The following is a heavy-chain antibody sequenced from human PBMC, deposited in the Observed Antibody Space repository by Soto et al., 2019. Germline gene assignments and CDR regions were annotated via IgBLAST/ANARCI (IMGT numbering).Heavy chain of an antibody. CDR1: GFTFSSYA. V-gene: IGHV3-23*01. CDR3: AKFGMATTKRSPPYYIDY. J-gene: IGHJ4*02. D-gene: IGHD1-1*01. Sequence: EVQVLESGGGLVQPGGSLRLSCAASGFTFSSYAMSWVRQAPGKGLEWVSSISGSGGGTYYADSVKGRFTFSRDNSKNTLDQQMNRRRAEDTAVYYCAKFGMATTKRSPPYYIDYWGQGALVTVSS. CDR2: ISGSGGGT.